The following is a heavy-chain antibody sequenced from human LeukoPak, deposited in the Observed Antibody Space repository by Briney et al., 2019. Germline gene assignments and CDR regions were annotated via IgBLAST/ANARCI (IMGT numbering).Heavy chain of an antibody. CDR2: IKSNSGGA. V-gene: IGHV1-2*02. Sequence: ASVKVSCKASGYTFTSYYMHWVRQAPGQGLEWMGWIKSNSGGANYAQKFQGRVTMTRDTSISTAYMELSRLRSDDTAVYYCARVYRWLVEDDAFDIWGQGTMVTVSS. CDR1: GYTFTSYY. J-gene: IGHJ3*02. D-gene: IGHD6-19*01. CDR3: ARVYRWLVEDDAFDI.